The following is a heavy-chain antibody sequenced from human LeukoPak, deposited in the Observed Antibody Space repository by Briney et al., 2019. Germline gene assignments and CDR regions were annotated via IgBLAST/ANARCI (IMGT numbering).Heavy chain of an antibody. J-gene: IGHJ5*02. CDR3: ARGRRVVVPAVKGDCFDP. CDR2: INPNSGGT. V-gene: IGHV1-2*04. D-gene: IGHD2-2*01. CDR1: GYTFTGYY. Sequence: ASVKVSCKASGYTFTGYYMHWVRQAPGQGLEWMGWINPNSGGTNYAQKFQGWVTMTRDTSISTAYMELSRLRSDDTAVYYCARGRRVVVPAVKGDCFDPWGQGTLVTVSS.